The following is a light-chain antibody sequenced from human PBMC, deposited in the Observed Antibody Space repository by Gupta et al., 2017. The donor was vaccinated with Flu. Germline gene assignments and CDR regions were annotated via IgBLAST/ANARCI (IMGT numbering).Light chain of an antibody. Sequence: QSALTQPASVSGSPGQSITISCAGTSSDVGSYHLVSWYQQHPGKAPQLIIYEGSKRPSGVSNRFSGSKSGNTASLTISGLQAEDEADYYCCSYAGSSTRYVVGTGTKVTGL. J-gene: IGLJ1*01. V-gene: IGLV2-23*01. CDR3: CSYAGSSTRYV. CDR2: EGS. CDR1: SSDVGSYHL.